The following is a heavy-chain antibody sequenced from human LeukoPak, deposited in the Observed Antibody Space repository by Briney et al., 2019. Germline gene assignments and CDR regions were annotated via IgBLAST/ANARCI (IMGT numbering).Heavy chain of an antibody. V-gene: IGHV1-2*02. CDR1: GYTFTGYY. Sequence: ASVKVSCKASGYTFTGYYMHWARQAPGQGLEWMGWINPNSGGTNYAQKFQGRVTMTRDTSISTAYMELSRLRSDDTAVYYCARDVAGRWLGLDYWGQGTLVTVSS. CDR3: ARDVAGRWLGLDY. J-gene: IGHJ4*02. CDR2: INPNSGGT. D-gene: IGHD6-19*01.